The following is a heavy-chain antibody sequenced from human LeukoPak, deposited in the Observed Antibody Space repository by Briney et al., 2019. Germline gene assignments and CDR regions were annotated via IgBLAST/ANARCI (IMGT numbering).Heavy chain of an antibody. CDR3: ARYVVVTAYFDY. V-gene: IGHV4-59*01. J-gene: IGHJ4*02. D-gene: IGHD2-21*02. Sequence: SETLSLTCTVSGGSISSYYWSWIRQPPGKGLEWIGYIYYSGSTNYNPSLKSRVTISVDTSKDQFSLKLSSVTAADTAVYYCARYVVVTAYFDYWGQGTLVTVSS. CDR1: GGSISSYY. CDR2: IYYSGST.